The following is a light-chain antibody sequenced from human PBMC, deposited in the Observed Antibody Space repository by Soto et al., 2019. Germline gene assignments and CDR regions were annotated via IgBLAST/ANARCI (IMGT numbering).Light chain of an antibody. CDR1: TSNIGNNY. V-gene: IGLV1-51*01. CDR3: ATWDASLNAGV. Sequence: QSVLTQPPSVSAAPGQKVTISCSGTTSNIGNNYVSWYQQLPGTAPKLLIYDTNERPSGIPERFSGSKSGTSATLGITGLQTGDEADYYCATWDASLNAGVFGGGTKLTVL. J-gene: IGLJ2*01. CDR2: DTN.